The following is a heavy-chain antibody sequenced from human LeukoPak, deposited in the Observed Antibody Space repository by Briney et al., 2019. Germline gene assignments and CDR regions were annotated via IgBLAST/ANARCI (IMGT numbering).Heavy chain of an antibody. Sequence: ASVKVSCKASGYTFTGYYMHWVRQAPGQGLGWMGWINPNSGGTNYAQKFQGRVTMTRDTSISAAYMELSRLRSDDTAVYYCARQSSGWYFLDYWGQGTLVTVSS. CDR1: GYTFTGYY. CDR2: INPNSGGT. J-gene: IGHJ4*02. D-gene: IGHD6-19*01. CDR3: ARQSSGWYFLDY. V-gene: IGHV1-2*02.